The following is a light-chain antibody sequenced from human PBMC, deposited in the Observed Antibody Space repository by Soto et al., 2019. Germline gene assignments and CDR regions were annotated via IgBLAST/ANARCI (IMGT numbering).Light chain of an antibody. CDR2: GNS. Sequence: QPVLTQPPSVSGAPGQRVTISCSGSRSNIGAGYDVHWYQQLPGTAPKLLIYGNSNRPSGVPDRFSGSKSGTSASLAITGLQAEDEADYYCQSYDSSLSRVFGTGTKLTVL. CDR3: QSYDSSLSRV. J-gene: IGLJ1*01. V-gene: IGLV1-40*01. CDR1: RSNIGAGYD.